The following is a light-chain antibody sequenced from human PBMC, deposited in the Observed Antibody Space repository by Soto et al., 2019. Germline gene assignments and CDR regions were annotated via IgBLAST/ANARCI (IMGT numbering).Light chain of an antibody. CDR2: DTF. J-gene: IGKJ2*01. V-gene: IGKV3-11*01. CDR3: QHRTSRYT. Sequence: EIVLTQSPATLSLSPGERATLSCTASQSVNSYLAWYQHRPGQAPRLLIYDTFNRATGVPARFSGGGSGTDFTLTISSLEPEDFAVYYCQHRTSRYTFGQGTKVETK. CDR1: QSVNSY.